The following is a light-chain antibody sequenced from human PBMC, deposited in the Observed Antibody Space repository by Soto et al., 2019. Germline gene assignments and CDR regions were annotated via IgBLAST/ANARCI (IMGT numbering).Light chain of an antibody. CDR3: QQVNAYPWT. Sequence: DIQLTQSPSFLSASVGDRVTITCRASQGIGSYLAWYQQKPGKAPKLLIYAASTLQRGVPSRFSGSGSGTEFTLTISSLQPEDFASYYCQQVNAYPWTFGQGTKVEIE. CDR1: QGIGSY. J-gene: IGKJ1*01. V-gene: IGKV1-9*01. CDR2: AAS.